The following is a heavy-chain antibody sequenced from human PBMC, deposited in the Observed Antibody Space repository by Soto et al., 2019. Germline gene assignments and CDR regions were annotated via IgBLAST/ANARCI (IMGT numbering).Heavy chain of an antibody. D-gene: IGHD6-13*01. J-gene: IGHJ4*02. CDR3: ARDLGQQLFEY. V-gene: IGHV1-18*01. CDR1: CCTFTSYG. Sequence: ASAKVSCKDPCCTFTSYGISLVRQAPGQGLEWMFWISAYNGNKKYAQKLQGRVTMTTDTSTSTAYMELRSLRSDDTAVYYCARDLGQQLFEYWGQGTLVTVSS. CDR2: ISAYNGNK.